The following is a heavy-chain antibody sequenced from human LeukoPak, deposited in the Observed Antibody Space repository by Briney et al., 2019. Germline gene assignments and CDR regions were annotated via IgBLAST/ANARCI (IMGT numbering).Heavy chain of an antibody. CDR2: ISWNSDSI. CDR3: AKDSLAVTNLFGGITGTTGFDP. V-gene: IGHV3-9*01. J-gene: IGHJ5*02. CDR1: GFTFDDYA. D-gene: IGHD1-20*01. Sequence: GGSLRLSCAASGFTFDDYAMHWVRQTPGKGLEWVSGISWNSDSIGYADSVKGRFTISRDNAKNSLYLQMNSLRAEDTALYYCAKDSLAVTNLFGGITGTTGFDPWGQGTLVTVSS.